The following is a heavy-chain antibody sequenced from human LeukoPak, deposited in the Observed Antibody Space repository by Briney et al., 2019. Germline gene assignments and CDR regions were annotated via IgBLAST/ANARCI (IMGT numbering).Heavy chain of an antibody. CDR2: ISYSGVST. CDR1: GFTFSSYG. Sequence: GGSLRLSCAASGFTFSSYGMSWVRQAPGKGLEWVSGISYSGVSTYYADSVKGRFTISRDNSKNTLYLQMNSLRAEDTAVYYCAKDDRIQTRRYSYNYWGQGTLVTVSS. CDR3: AKDDRIQTRRYSYNY. J-gene: IGHJ4*02. D-gene: IGHD5-18*01. V-gene: IGHV3-23*01.